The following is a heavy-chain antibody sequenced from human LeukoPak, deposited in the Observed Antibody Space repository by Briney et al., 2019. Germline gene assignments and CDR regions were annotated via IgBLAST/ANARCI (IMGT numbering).Heavy chain of an antibody. CDR3: ARGWVLRFLEWLPYNWFDP. J-gene: IGHJ5*02. CDR2: IYYSGST. Sequence: PSQTLSLTCTVSGGSISSDDYYWSWIRQPPGKGLEWIGYIYYSGSTYYNPSLKSRVTISVDTSKNQFSLKLSSVTAADTAVYYCARGWVLRFLEWLPYNWFDPWGQGTLVTVSS. V-gene: IGHV4-30-4*01. D-gene: IGHD3-3*01. CDR1: GGSISSDDYY.